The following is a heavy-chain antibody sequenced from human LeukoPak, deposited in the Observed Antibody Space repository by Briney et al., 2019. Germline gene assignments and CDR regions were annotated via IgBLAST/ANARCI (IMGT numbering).Heavy chain of an antibody. D-gene: IGHD3-9*01. CDR3: ARGENYDILTGYLFDY. J-gene: IGHJ4*02. V-gene: IGHV4-30-4*01. CDR2: IYYSGST. Sequence: PSETLSLTFTVSGGSISSGDYYWSRIRQPPGKGLEWIGYIYYSGSTYYNPSLKSRVTISVDTSKNQFSLKLSSVTAADTAVYYCARGENYDILTGYLFDYWGQGTLVTVSS. CDR1: GGSISSGDYY.